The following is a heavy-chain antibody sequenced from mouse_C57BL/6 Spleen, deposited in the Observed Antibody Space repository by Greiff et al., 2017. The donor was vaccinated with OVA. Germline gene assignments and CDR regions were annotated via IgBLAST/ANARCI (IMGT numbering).Heavy chain of an antibody. V-gene: IGHV3-6*01. CDR1: GYSITSGYY. D-gene: IGHD2-4*01. Sequence: ESGPGLVKPSQSLSLTCSVTGYSITSGYYWNWIRQFPGNKLEWMGYISYDGSNNYNPSLKNRISITRDTSKNQFFLKLNSVTTEDTATYYCARERGYDYDDYYAMDYWGQGTSVTVAS. J-gene: IGHJ4*01. CDR3: ARERGYDYDDYYAMDY. CDR2: ISYDGSN.